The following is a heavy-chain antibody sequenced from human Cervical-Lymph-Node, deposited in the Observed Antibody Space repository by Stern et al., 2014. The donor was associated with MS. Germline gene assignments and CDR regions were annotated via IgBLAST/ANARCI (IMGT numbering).Heavy chain of an antibody. CDR3: AKDYCSGGSCYLRLFYYGLDV. Sequence: VQLVESGGGVVQPGRSLRLSCAVSGFTFSDYGMHWVRQAPGQGLEWVGLISYDGREKYYADSVKGRFTVSRDSAESTLYLHMNSLRVEDTAVYYCAKDYCSGGSCYLRLFYYGLDVWGPGTSVTVSS. CDR2: ISYDGREK. J-gene: IGHJ6*02. D-gene: IGHD2-15*01. V-gene: IGHV3-30*18. CDR1: GFTFSDYG.